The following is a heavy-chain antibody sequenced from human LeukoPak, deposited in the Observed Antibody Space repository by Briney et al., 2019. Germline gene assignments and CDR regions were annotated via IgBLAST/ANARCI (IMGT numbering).Heavy chain of an antibody. CDR2: INTDGSYT. CDR3: ASIHGSGSYYVY. CDR1: GFTFSSYW. V-gene: IGHV3-74*01. D-gene: IGHD3-10*01. J-gene: IGHJ4*02. Sequence: AGGSLRLSCAASGFTFSSYWMHWVRQTPGKGLVWVSRINTDGSYTIYADSVKGRFTISRDNAKNTLYLQVNSLRAEDTAVYYCASIHGSGSYYVYWGQGTLVTVSA.